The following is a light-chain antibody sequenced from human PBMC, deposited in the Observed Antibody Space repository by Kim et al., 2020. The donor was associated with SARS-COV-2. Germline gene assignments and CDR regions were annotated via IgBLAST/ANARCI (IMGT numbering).Light chain of an antibody. CDR3: QQSYSTPYT. V-gene: IGKV1-39*01. CDR1: QYISTY. CDR2: AAT. Sequence: DIQMAQSPSSLSATTGDRVTITCRASQYISTYLNWYQQKPGKAPDLLIYAATSLQSGVPSRFSGSGSGTDFTLTINSLQPEDFATYYCQQSYSTPYTFGQGTKVDIK. J-gene: IGKJ2*01.